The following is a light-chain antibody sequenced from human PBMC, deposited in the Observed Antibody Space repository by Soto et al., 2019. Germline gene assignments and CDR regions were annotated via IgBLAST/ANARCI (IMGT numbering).Light chain of an antibody. CDR2: DAS. Sequence: EIVLTQSPATLSLSPGERATLSCRASQSVGSYLAWYQQKPGQAPRLLIYDASNRATGVPARFSGSGSGTDFTLTISSLEPEDFGVYYCQKRRDWRFTFGPGTKVDIK. CDR1: QSVGSY. J-gene: IGKJ3*01. CDR3: QKRRDWRFT. V-gene: IGKV3-11*01.